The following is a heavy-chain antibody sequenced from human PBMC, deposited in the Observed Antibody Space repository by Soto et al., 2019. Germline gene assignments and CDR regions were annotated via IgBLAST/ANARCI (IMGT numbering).Heavy chain of an antibody. CDR2: IYWDDDK. J-gene: IGHJ4*02. D-gene: IGHD3-3*01. CDR1: GFSLTTSGVG. CDR3: AHRVLRTVFGLVTTTAIYFDF. V-gene: IGHV2-5*02. Sequence: QITLKESGPTVVKPTETLTLTCTFSGFSLTTSGVGVGWVRQSPGKAPEWLALIYWDDDKRYSKSIKSRLTITKDTSKNQVVQKMANVDPADTATYYCAHRVLRTVFGLVTTTAIYFDFWGQGTPVVVSS.